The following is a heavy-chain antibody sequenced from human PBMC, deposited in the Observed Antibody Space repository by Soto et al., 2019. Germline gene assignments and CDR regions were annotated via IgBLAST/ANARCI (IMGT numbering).Heavy chain of an antibody. D-gene: IGHD3-22*01. CDR3: AGQNDSSGPLDQY. CDR1: GGSFSGYY. Sequence: KPSETLSLTCAVYGGSFSGYYWSWIRQPPGKGLEWIGEINHSGSTNYNPSLKSRVTISVDTSKNQFSLKLSSVTAADTAVYCCAGQNDSSGPLDQYWGQGTLVTVSS. CDR2: INHSGST. J-gene: IGHJ4*02. V-gene: IGHV4-34*01.